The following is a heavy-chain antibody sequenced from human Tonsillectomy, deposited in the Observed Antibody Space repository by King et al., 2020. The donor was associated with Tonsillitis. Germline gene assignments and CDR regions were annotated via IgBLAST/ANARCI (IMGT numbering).Heavy chain of an antibody. CDR1: GSSLSTSGVG. J-gene: IGHJ3*02. Sequence: ITLKESGPTLVKPTQTLTLTCTFSGSSLSTSGVGVGWIRQPPGKALEWLALIYWNDDKRYRPSLKSRLTITKYTSKNQVVLTLTNMDPVDTATYYCAYRHPAEFNSAYGAFDIWGQGTMVTVSS. V-gene: IGHV2-5*01. CDR2: IYWNDDK. D-gene: IGHD4-17*01. CDR3: AYRHPAEFNSAYGAFDI.